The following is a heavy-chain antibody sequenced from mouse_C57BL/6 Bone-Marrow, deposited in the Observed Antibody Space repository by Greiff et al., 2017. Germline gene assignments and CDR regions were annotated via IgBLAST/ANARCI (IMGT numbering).Heavy chain of an antibody. CDR1: GYTFTSYG. Sequence: QVQLQQSGAELARPGASVKLSCKASGYTFTSYGISWVKQRTGPGLEWIGEIYPRSGNTYYNEKFKGKATLTADKSSSTAYMALRSLTSEDTAVYFYARGGYYYGSLYYHAMDYWGQGTSVTVSS. CDR3: ARGGYYYGSLYYHAMDY. V-gene: IGHV1-81*01. D-gene: IGHD1-1*01. J-gene: IGHJ4*01. CDR2: IYPRSGNT.